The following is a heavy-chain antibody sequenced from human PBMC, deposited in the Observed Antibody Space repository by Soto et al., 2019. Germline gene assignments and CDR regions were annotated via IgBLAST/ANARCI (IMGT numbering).Heavy chain of an antibody. Sequence: QITLKESGPTLVKPTQTLALNCTFSGFSFNTRGVGVAWIRQPPGKALQWLAVTYWDDDRRYRPSLMYRLTITKDISTKQVVLTMSDLDPVDTGAYYCAHLVPGPLSFAYWGQGALVTVSS. CDR1: GFSFNTRGVG. V-gene: IGHV2-5*02. CDR2: TYWDDDR. D-gene: IGHD6-19*01. J-gene: IGHJ1*01. CDR3: AHLVPGPLSFAY.